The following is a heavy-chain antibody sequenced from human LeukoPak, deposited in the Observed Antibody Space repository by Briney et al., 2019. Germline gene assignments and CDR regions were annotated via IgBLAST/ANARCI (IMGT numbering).Heavy chain of an antibody. CDR1: GFTFSSYW. CDR3: ARPYYYDSSGFN. D-gene: IGHD3-22*01. Sequence: GGSLRLSCAASGFTFSSYWMHWVRQAPGKGLVWVSRINSDGSSTSYADSVKGRFTISRDNAKNTLYLQMSSLRAEDTAVYYCARPYYYDSSGFNWGQGTLVTVSS. J-gene: IGHJ4*02. V-gene: IGHV3-74*01. CDR2: INSDGSST.